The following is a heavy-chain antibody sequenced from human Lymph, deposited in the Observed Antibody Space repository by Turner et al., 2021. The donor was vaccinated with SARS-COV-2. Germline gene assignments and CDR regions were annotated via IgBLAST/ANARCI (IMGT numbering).Heavy chain of an antibody. Sequence: EVQLVQSGGGLVQPAGSLTPSSAASGFPFRSYEMNWVRQAPGRGLEWISYISSRGGTIYYADSLKDRFTSTRDNAKNSLYLKMNSLRAEDTAVYYCARDQYYDSSGYYFFRAYYFDLWGRGTLVTVSS. CDR1: GFPFRSYE. V-gene: IGHV3-48*03. CDR3: ARDQYYDSSGYYFFRAYYFDL. J-gene: IGHJ2*01. CDR2: ISSRGGTI. D-gene: IGHD3-22*01.